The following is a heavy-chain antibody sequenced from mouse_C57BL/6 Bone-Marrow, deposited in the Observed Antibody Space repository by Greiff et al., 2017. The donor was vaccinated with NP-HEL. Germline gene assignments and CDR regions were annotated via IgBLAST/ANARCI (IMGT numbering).Heavy chain of an antibody. J-gene: IGHJ2*01. Sequence: EVKLKESGGGLVKPGGSLKLSCAASGFTFSDYGMHWVRQAPEKGLEWVAYISSGSSTIYYADTVKGRFTISRDNAKNTLFLQMTSLTSEDTAMYYCARLDYSNQGGYWGQGTTLTVSS. CDR3: ARLDYSNQGGY. D-gene: IGHD2-5*01. CDR2: ISSGSSTI. CDR1: GFTFSDYG. V-gene: IGHV5-17*01.